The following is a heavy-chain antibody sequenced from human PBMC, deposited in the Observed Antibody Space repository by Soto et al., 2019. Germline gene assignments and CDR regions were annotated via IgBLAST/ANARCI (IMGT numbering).Heavy chain of an antibody. CDR1: GFSLSTSGMC. CDR2: VDWDDDK. CDR3: ARDIVVVPAAINYYYYGMDG. D-gene: IGHD2-2*01. Sequence: SGPTLVNPTQTLTLTCTFSGFSLSTSGMCVSWIRQPPGKALEWLALVDWDDDKYYSTSLKTRLTISKDTSKNQVVLTMTNMDPVDTATYYCARDIVVVPAAINYYYYGMDGWGQGTTVTVSS. V-gene: IGHV2-70*01. J-gene: IGHJ6*02.